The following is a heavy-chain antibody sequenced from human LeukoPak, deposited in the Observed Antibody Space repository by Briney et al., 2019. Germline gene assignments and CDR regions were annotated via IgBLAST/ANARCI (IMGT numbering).Heavy chain of an antibody. CDR3: ARVVAGGSPYYFDY. D-gene: IGHD2-15*01. J-gene: IGHJ4*02. CDR2: IYHSGST. Sequence: SETLPLTCAVSGGSISSSNRRSWVRQPPGKGLEWVVDIYHSGSTNYNPSLKSRVTISVDKSTNQFSLKLSSVAAADTAVYYCARVVAGGSPYYFDYWGQGTLVTASS. CDR1: GGSISSSNR. V-gene: IGHV4-4*02.